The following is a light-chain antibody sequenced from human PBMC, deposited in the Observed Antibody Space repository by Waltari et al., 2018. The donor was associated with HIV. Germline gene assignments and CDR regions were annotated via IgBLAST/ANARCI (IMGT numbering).Light chain of an antibody. CDR2: EVS. J-gene: IGLJ3*02. CDR1: TSDADSFDY. Sequence: QSALTQPAYVSGSPGQSITISCTGPTSDADSFDYVSWYQQHPGKFPPLIIYEVSFRASGVSNRFAASKSGNPTSLTISGLQAEDEAVYYCGSYTATNSMMFGGGTKLTVL. V-gene: IGLV2-14*01. CDR3: GSYTATNSMM.